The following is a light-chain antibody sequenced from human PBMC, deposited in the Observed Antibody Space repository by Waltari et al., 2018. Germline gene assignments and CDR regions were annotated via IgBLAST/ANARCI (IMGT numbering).Light chain of an antibody. Sequence: QSALTQPRSVSGSPGQSVTISCTGTSSDVGGYDHVSWHQQHPDKAPKLIIFDVTKRPSGVPDRFSGSKSGNPASLTISGLQADDEADYYCFSYAGRYTYIFGTGTKVTVL. CDR2: DVT. CDR1: SSDVGGYDH. V-gene: IGLV2-11*01. J-gene: IGLJ1*01. CDR3: FSYAGRYTYI.